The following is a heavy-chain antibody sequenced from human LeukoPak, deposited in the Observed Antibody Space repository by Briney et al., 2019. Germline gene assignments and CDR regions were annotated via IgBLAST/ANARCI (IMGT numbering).Heavy chain of an antibody. J-gene: IGHJ5*02. V-gene: IGHV1-69*13. D-gene: IGHD4-17*01. CDR2: IIPIFGTA. CDR3: ASLKGHTVTTSDWCDP. CDR1: GGTFSSYA. Sequence: SVKVSCKASGGTFSSYAISWVRQAPGQGLEWMGGIIPIFGTANYAQKFQGRVTITADESTSTAYMELSSLRSEDTAVYYCASLKGHTVTTSDWCDPWGQGTLVTVSS.